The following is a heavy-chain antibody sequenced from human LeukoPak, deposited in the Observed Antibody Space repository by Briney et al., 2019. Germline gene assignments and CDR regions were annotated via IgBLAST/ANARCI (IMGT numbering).Heavy chain of an antibody. CDR2: IRYDGSNK. V-gene: IGHV3-30*02. D-gene: IGHD2-2*01. CDR1: GFTFSSYG. Sequence: GGSLRLSCAASGFTFSSYGMHWVRQAPGKGLEWVAFIRYDGSNKYYADSVKGRFTISRDNSKNTLYLQMNSLRAEDTAGYYCAKGRKGDWCSSTSCYAFDIWGKGTIVTVSS. CDR3: AKGRKGDWCSSTSCYAFDI. J-gene: IGHJ3*02.